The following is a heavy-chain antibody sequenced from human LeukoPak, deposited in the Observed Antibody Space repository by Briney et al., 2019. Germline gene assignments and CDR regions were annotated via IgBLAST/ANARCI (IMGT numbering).Heavy chain of an antibody. D-gene: IGHD3-10*01. V-gene: IGHV1-69*10. Sequence: GASVKVSCKASGGTFSSYAISWVRQAPGQGLEWMEGIIPIFGIANYAQKFQGRVTITADKSTSTAYMELSSLRSEDTAVYYCARDLEEGRPVLLWFGELFPDYYYYGMDVWGQGTTVTVSS. CDR2: IIPIFGIA. CDR1: GGTFSSYA. J-gene: IGHJ6*02. CDR3: ARDLEEGRPVLLWFGELFPDYYYYGMDV.